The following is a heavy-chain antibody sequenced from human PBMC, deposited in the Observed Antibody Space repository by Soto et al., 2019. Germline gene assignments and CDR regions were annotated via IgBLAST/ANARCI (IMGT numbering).Heavy chain of an antibody. D-gene: IGHD3-22*01. J-gene: IGHJ4*02. CDR3: YYYDSSGYYWGFDY. CDR2: IYYSGST. CDR1: GGSISSSSYY. Sequence: QLQLQESGPGLVKPSETLSLTCTVSGGSISSSSYYWGWIRQPPGKGLEWIGSIYYSGSTYYNPSLKSRVTLSVDPSKNQFSLKLSSVTAADTAVYYPYYYDSSGYYWGFDYWGQGTLVTVSS. V-gene: IGHV4-39*01.